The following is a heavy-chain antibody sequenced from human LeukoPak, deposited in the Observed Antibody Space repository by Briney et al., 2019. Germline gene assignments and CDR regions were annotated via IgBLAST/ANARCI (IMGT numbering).Heavy chain of an antibody. CDR1: GGSISSDSFY. V-gene: IGHV4-39*07. CDR2: IYYSGGT. Sequence: SETLSLTCIVSGGSISSDSFYWGWIRQPPGKGLEWIGSIYYSGGTYYNPSLKSRVTISVDTSKNQFSLKLSSVTAADTAVYYCARDSSSLFAFDIWGQGTMVTVSS. CDR3: ARDSSSLFAFDI. J-gene: IGHJ3*02. D-gene: IGHD6-6*01.